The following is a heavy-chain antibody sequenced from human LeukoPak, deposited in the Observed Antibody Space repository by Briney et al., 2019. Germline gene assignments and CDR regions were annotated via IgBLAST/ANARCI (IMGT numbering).Heavy chain of an antibody. CDR2: ISSGSSTI. J-gene: IGHJ5*02. CDR3: ARAVTTVVTPRWFDP. CDR1: GFTFSSYS. D-gene: IGHD4-23*01. Sequence: GGSLRLSCVASGFTFSSYSMNWVRQAPGKGLEWVSYISSGSSTIYYADSVKGRFTISRDNAKNSLYLQMNSLRDEDTAVYYCARAVTTVVTPRWFDPWGQGTLVTVSS. V-gene: IGHV3-48*02.